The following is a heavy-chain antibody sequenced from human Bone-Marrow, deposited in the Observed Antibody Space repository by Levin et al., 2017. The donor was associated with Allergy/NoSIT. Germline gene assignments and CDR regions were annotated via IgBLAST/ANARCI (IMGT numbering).Heavy chain of an antibody. CDR1: GFLFSDYY. CDR3: ARSLGSDHDAFEI. J-gene: IGHJ3*02. D-gene: IGHD6-19*01. V-gene: IGHV3-11*01. Sequence: GESLKISCAASGFLFSDYYMGWIRQAPGKGPEWVSYISSRSTNIYYAGSVKGRVTISRDNAKNSLSLQMNNLRSDDTAVYYCARSLGSDHDAFEIWGQGTMVTVSS. CDR2: ISSRSTNI.